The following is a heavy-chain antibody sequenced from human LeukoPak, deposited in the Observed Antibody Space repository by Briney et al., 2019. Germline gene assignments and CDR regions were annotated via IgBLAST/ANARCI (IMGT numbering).Heavy chain of an antibody. CDR2: ISGSGGST. D-gene: IGHD3-22*01. CDR3: EKDLIEYYYDSSGGYYFDY. V-gene: IGHV3-23*01. Sequence: GGSLRLSCAASGFTFSSYAMSWVRQAPGKGLEWVSAISGSGGSTYYADSVKGRFTISRDNSKNTLYLQMNSLRAEDTAVYYCEKDLIEYYYDSSGGYYFDYWGQGTLVTVSS. CDR1: GFTFSSYA. J-gene: IGHJ4*02.